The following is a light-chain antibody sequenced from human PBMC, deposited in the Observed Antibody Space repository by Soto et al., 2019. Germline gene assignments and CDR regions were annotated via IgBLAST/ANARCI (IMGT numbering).Light chain of an antibody. CDR2: DAS. Sequence: IQMTQSPSSLSASVGDRVTITCQASRDIDNYLNWYQQKPGKDPNLLIYDASNLETGVPLRFSGSRSGTHFTLTISSLQPEDIGTYYCHQYDNLPFTFGQGTKLEIK. V-gene: IGKV1-33*01. J-gene: IGKJ2*01. CDR3: HQYDNLPFT. CDR1: RDIDNY.